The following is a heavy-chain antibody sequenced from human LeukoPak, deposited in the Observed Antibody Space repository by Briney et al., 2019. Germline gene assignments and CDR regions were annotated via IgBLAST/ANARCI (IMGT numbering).Heavy chain of an antibody. Sequence: ASVNVSCTASGYTFTSYYMHWVRQAPGQGLEWMGVINPSGGSTSYAQKFQGRVTMTRDMSTSTVYMELSSLRSEDTAVYDCARAGSRPRITIFGVAIYWGQGTLVTVPS. CDR2: INPSGGST. J-gene: IGHJ4*02. V-gene: IGHV1-46*01. CDR3: ARAGSRPRITIFGVAIY. D-gene: IGHD3-3*01. CDR1: GYTFTSYY.